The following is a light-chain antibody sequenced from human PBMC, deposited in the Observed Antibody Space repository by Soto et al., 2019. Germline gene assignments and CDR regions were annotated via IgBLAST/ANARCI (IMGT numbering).Light chain of an antibody. CDR3: SSYTTSSTLV. V-gene: IGLV2-14*01. Sequence: QSALTQPASVSGSPGQSITISCTGTNSDVGGYNSVSWYQQHPGKAPKLMIYEVSNRPSGVSNRFSGSKSGNTASLTISGLQAEDEADYYCSSYTTSSTLVFGTGTKVTV. J-gene: IGLJ1*01. CDR1: NSDVGGYNS. CDR2: EVS.